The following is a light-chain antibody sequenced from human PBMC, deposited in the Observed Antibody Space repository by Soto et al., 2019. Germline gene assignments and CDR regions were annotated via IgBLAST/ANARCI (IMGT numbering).Light chain of an antibody. CDR3: QQSYSTPRT. V-gene: IGKV1-39*01. J-gene: IGKJ3*01. CDR2: AAS. CDR1: QSVRTY. Sequence: DIQMTQSPSSLSASVGDRITITCRASQSVRTYLNWYQQKPGKAPKLLIYAASSLQSGVPSRFSGSASGTDFTLSISSLQPEDVATYYCQQSYSTPRTFGPGTKVDIK.